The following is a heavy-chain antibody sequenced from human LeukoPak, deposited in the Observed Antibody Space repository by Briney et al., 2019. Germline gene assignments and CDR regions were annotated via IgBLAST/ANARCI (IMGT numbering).Heavy chain of an antibody. Sequence: GGSLRLSCAASGFTFSNYAMNWVRQAPGKGLEWVSLIYSRGGTSYADSVKGRFTISRDSSKNTLFLQMNSLRVEDTAVYYCARDPPGIAASGTYYWGQGTLVTVSS. CDR2: IYSRGGT. CDR1: GFTFSNYA. CDR3: ARDPPGIAASGTYY. J-gene: IGHJ4*02. D-gene: IGHD6-13*01. V-gene: IGHV3-23*03.